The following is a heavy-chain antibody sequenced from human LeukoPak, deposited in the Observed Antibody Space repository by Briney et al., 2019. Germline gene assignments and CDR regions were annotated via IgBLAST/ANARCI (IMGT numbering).Heavy chain of an antibody. Sequence: GGSLRLSCAASGFTFSSYSMNWVRQAPGKGLEWVSSISSSSYIYYADSVKGRFTISRDNAKNSPYLQMNSLRAEDTAVYYCARPFPDANDAFDIWGQGTMVTVSS. V-gene: IGHV3-21*01. J-gene: IGHJ3*02. CDR2: ISSSSYI. CDR1: GFTFSSYS. CDR3: ARPFPDANDAFDI. D-gene: IGHD2-2*01.